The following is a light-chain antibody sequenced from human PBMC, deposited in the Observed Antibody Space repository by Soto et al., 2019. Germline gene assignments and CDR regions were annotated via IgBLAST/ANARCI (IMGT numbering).Light chain of an antibody. V-gene: IGLV2-23*01. Sequence: QSALTQPASVSGSPGQSIAISCTGTSSDVGSYNLVSWYQQHPGKAPKLMIYEDTKRPSGVSDRFSGSKSGNTASLTISGLQAEDEADYYFCSHATSSTYVFGTGTKLTVL. CDR1: SSDVGSYNL. J-gene: IGLJ1*01. CDR3: CSHATSSTYV. CDR2: EDT.